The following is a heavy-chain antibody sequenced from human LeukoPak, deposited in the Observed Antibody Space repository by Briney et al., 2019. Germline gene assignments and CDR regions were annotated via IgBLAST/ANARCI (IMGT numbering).Heavy chain of an antibody. CDR3: AEDPILTGFYNDGR. CDR1: GFTFSSYA. D-gene: IGHD3-9*01. J-gene: IGHJ4*02. V-gene: IGHV3-23*01. CDR2: ISGSDGYT. Sequence: GGSLRLSCVASGFTFSSYALSWVRQAPGKGLDCVSVISGSDGYTYYADSVKGRFTISRDNSKNTLYLEMNSLRAEDTARYFCAEDPILTGFYNDGRWGQGTLVIVSS.